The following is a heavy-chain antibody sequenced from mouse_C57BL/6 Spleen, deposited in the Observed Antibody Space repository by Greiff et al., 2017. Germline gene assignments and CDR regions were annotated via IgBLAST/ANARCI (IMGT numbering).Heavy chain of an antibody. V-gene: IGHV1-5*01. J-gene: IGHJ3*01. CDR2: IYPGNSDT. Sequence: EVQLQQSGTVLARPGASVKMSCKTSGYTFTSYSMPWVNQRPGQGLEWIGAIYPGNSDTSYNQKFKGKANLTAVTSASTDYMALSSMTNEGSADYYGTGSWFAYWGQGTLVTVSA. CDR3: TGSWFAY. CDR1: GYTFTSYS.